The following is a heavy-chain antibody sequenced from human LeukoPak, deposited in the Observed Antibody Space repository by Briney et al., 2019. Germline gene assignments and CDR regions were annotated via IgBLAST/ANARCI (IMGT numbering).Heavy chain of an antibody. V-gene: IGHV4-28*01. CDR3: ARIYSNYVDY. CDR2: IYYSGST. Sequence: SETLSLTCAVSGYSISSSNWWDWIRQPPGKGLEWIGYIYYSGSTYYNPSLKSRVTMSVDTSKNQFSLKLSSVTAVDTAVYYCARIYSNYVDYWGQGTLVTVSS. J-gene: IGHJ4*02. CDR1: GYSISSSNW. D-gene: IGHD4-11*01.